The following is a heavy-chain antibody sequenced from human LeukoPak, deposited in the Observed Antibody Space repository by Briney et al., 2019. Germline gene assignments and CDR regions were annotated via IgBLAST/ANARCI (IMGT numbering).Heavy chain of an antibody. CDR1: GYTFTNYY. Sequence: GASVKVSCKASGYTFTNYYMHWVRQAPGQGLEWMGIINPNDGSTSYAQKFQGRVSMTRDTPTGTVHMELSSLSSEDTAVYYCARDFPQHNSSSYFYYYGMDVWGQGTTVTVFS. D-gene: IGHD6-6*01. CDR3: ARDFPQHNSSSYFYYYGMDV. J-gene: IGHJ6*02. V-gene: IGHV1-46*01. CDR2: INPNDGST.